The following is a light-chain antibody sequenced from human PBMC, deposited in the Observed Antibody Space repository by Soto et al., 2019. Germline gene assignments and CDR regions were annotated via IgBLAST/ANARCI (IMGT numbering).Light chain of an antibody. J-gene: IGKJ1*01. V-gene: IGKV1-12*01. CDR3: QQANSFPWT. CDR2: AAS. Sequence: DIQMTQSPSSVSASVGDRATITCRASQGISSCLAWYQQKPGKAPTLLLYAASSLQSGVPSRFSGSGSEADFTLTISSLQAEDFATYYCQQANSFPWTFGQGTKVEIK. CDR1: QGISSC.